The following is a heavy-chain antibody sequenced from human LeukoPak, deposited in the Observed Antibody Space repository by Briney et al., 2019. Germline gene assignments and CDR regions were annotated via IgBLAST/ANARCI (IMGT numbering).Heavy chain of an antibody. CDR2: IFHGGST. CDR3: ARGLGYTGLDY. V-gene: IGHV4-4*02. CDR1: GGAISGSNW. J-gene: IGHJ4*02. Sequence: SGTLSLTCTVSGGAISGSNWWSWVRQPPGKGLEWIGEIFHGGSTNYNPSLKSRVTISVDTSKNQFSLKLSSVTAADTAVYYCARGLGYTGLDYWGQGTLVTVSS. D-gene: IGHD3-16*01.